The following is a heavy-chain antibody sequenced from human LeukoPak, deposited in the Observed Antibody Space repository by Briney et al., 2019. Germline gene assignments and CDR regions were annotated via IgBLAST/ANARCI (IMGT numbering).Heavy chain of an antibody. V-gene: IGHV3-23*01. Sequence: SGGSLRLSCVASGFPLSTYAMSWVRQAPGKGLEWVSSIFGSTGSTYYADSVKGRVTVSRDNSRNTVYLQMNSLRGEDTAVYYCARDRTYHSDFTAYYFSPPLQQYWGQGTLVTVSS. CDR2: IFGSTGST. CDR3: ARDRTYHSDFTAYYFSPPLQQY. CDR1: GFPLSTYA. D-gene: IGHD3-22*01. J-gene: IGHJ4*02.